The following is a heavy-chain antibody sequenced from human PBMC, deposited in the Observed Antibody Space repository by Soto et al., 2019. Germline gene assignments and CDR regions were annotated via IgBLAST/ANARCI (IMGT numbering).Heavy chain of an antibody. Sequence: QVQLQESGPGLVEPSQTLSLTCSVSGGSMRSEGYYWSWIRQHPGKGLEWIGYIYYSGLTDYNPSPKIGLPISVKKAKNEFLLTRRSVTPADPAVYYCASLRVFTAYPDDWGRGTLVTVSS. J-gene: IGHJ4*02. CDR1: GGSMRSEGYY. CDR3: ASLRVFTAYPDD. CDR2: IYYSGLT. D-gene: IGHD2-21*02. V-gene: IGHV4-31*09.